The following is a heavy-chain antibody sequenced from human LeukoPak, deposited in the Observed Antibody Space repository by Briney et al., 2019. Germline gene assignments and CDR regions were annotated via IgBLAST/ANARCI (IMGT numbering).Heavy chain of an antibody. Sequence: GGSLRLSCAASGFTFSSYWTSWVRQAPGKGLEWVANMKQDGSEKYYVDSVKGRFTISRDNAKNSLYLQMNSLRAEDTAVYYCARALVATISSTWTTVTTRGFDYWGQGTLVTVSS. J-gene: IGHJ4*02. CDR3: ARALVATISSTWTTVTTRGFDY. CDR2: MKQDGSEK. V-gene: IGHV3-7*01. CDR1: GFTFSSYW. D-gene: IGHD4-17*01.